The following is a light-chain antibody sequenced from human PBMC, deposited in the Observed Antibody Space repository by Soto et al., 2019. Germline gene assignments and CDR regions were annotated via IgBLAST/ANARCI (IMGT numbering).Light chain of an antibody. Sequence: QSALTQPASVSGSPGQSITISCTGTSSDVGGYNYVSWYQQHPGKAPKLMIYDVSNRPSGVSSRFSGSKSGNTASLTIRGLQAEDEADYYCSSYTTSSTYVFGTGTKLTVL. CDR1: SSDVGGYNY. CDR3: SSYTTSSTYV. V-gene: IGLV2-14*01. CDR2: DVS. J-gene: IGLJ1*01.